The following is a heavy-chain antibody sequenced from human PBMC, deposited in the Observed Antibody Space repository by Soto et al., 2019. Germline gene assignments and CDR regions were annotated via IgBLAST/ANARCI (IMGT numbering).Heavy chain of an antibody. Sequence: QVQLQESGPGLVKPSQTLSLTCTVSGGSISSGGYYWSWIRQHPGKGREWIGYIYYSGSNYYNPSRKSRVTISVDTSKNQFSLNLSCVTAADTAVYYCARTYYGGNWYYFDYWGQGTLVTVSS. CDR3: ARTYYGGNWYYFDY. V-gene: IGHV4-31*03. CDR1: GGSISSGGYY. D-gene: IGHD4-17*01. CDR2: IYYSGSN. J-gene: IGHJ4*02.